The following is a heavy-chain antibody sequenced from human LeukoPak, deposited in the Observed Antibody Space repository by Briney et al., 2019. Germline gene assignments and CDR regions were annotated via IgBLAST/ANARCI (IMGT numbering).Heavy chain of an antibody. D-gene: IGHD7-27*01. V-gene: IGHV3-72*01. CDR1: DFTFSDHH. CDR3: ARSPLGIAPFDS. Sequence: GGSLRLSCAASDFTFSDHHMDWVRQAPGEGLEWIARIRNKARRYTTEYAASMNGRFTISRDDSENSLYLQMDSLKTEDTAVYYCARSPLGIAPFDSWGQGTLVAVSP. J-gene: IGHJ4*02. CDR2: IRNKARRYTT.